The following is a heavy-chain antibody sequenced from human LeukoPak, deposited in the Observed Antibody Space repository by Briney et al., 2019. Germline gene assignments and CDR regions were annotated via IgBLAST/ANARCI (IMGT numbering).Heavy chain of an antibody. V-gene: IGHV1-69*13. D-gene: IGHD6-6*01. CDR1: GGTFSTTT. CDR3: ARGSLRIEYSSSVYAFDI. J-gene: IGHJ3*02. CDR2: ITPIFRTP. Sequence: ASVKVSCTASGGTFSTTTINWVRQAPGQGLEWMGGITPIFRTPNYAQKFQGRVTITAVESMSTAYMELSRLRFEDTAVYYCARGSLRIEYSSSVYAFDIWGQGTMVTVSS.